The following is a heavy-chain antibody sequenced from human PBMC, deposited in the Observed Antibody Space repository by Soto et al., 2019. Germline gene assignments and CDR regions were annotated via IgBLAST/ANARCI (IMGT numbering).Heavy chain of an antibody. CDR1: GFTFSSYP. J-gene: IGHJ4*02. D-gene: IGHD2-8*01. Sequence: GGSLRLCCATSGFTFSSYPIHWVRQAPGKGPVWVSRITEDGSGTTYADSVKGRFTVTRDNAKNTMYLQMSGLGAEDTAVYHCVRGTNGWRGMDYWGQGTLVTVSS. CDR2: ITEDGSGT. V-gene: IGHV3-74*01. CDR3: VRGTNGWRGMDY.